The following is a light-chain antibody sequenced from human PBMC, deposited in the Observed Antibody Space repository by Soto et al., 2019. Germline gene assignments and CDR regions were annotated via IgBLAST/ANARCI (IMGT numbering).Light chain of an antibody. CDR3: QSYDSSLSGYV. CDR1: SSNIGAGYD. CDR2: GDR. Sequence: QSVLTQPPSVSGAPGQRVTISCTGSSSNIGAGYDVHWYQNLPGAAPKLLIDGDRNRPSGVPDRFSASKSGTSASLAITGLQAEDEADYYCQSYDSSLSGYVFGTGTKVTVL. V-gene: IGLV1-40*01. J-gene: IGLJ1*01.